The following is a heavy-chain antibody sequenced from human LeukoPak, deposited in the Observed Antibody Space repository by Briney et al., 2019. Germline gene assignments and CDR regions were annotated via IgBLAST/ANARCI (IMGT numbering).Heavy chain of an antibody. D-gene: IGHD3-10*01. CDR1: GGSFSGSYY. Sequence: SETLSLTCAVYGGSFSGSYYWSWIRQPAGKGLEWIGRIYTSGSTYYNPSLKSRVTISVDTSKNQFSLKLSSVTAADTAVYYCARAPYYYGSGSYLDYWGQGTLVTVSS. J-gene: IGHJ4*02. CDR3: ARAPYYYGSGSYLDY. V-gene: IGHV4-61*02. CDR2: IYTSGST.